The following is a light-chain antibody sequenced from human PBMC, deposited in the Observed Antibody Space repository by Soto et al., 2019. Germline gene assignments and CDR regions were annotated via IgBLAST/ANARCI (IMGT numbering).Light chain of an antibody. V-gene: IGKV4-1*01. Sequence: DIVMTQSPDSLAVSLGERATINCKSSQSVLYSSNNENYLAWFQQKPRQPPKLLIYWASTRESGFPDRFSGSGSWTDFTLTISSLQAEDVAVYYCQQYFTTPHSFGQGTKLVIK. CDR1: QSVLYSSNNENY. J-gene: IGKJ2*03. CDR2: WAS. CDR3: QQYFTTPHS.